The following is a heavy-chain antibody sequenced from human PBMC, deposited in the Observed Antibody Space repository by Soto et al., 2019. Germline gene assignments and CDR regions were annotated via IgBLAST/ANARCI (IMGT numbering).Heavy chain of an antibody. CDR1: GGSITRGGYY. J-gene: IGHJ5*02. V-gene: IGHV4-31*03. CDR2: IYNSGTT. Sequence: QVQLQESGPGLVKPSETLSLTCTVSGGSITRGGYYWSWIRQHPGKGLEWIGYIYNSGTTYYNPYLKRRVTISVDTSKNQFSLKLTSVTAADTAVYYCARDPAPWGQGTLVTVSS. CDR3: ARDPAP.